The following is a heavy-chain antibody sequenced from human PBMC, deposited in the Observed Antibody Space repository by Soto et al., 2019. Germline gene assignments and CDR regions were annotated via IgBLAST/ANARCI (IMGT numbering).Heavy chain of an antibody. V-gene: IGHV1-18*04. CDR3: ARDRDYYGSGSIPYYYYGMDV. D-gene: IGHD3-10*01. Sequence: VASVKVSCKASGYTFTSYGISWARQAPGQGLEWMGWISAYNGNTNYAQKLQGRVTMTTDTSTSTAYMELRSLRSDDTAVYYCARDRDYYGSGSIPYYYYGMDVWGQGTTVTVS. J-gene: IGHJ6*02. CDR1: GYTFTSYG. CDR2: ISAYNGNT.